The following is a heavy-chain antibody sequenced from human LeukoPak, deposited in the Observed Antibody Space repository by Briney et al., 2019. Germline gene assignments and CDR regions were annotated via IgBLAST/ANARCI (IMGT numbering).Heavy chain of an antibody. CDR3: ARRDGSSGYYSDYYYGMDV. D-gene: IGHD3-22*01. CDR2: INPSGGST. CDR1: GYTFTSYY. Sequence: GASVKVSCKASGYTFTSYYMHWVRQAPGQGLEWMGLINPSGGSTSYAQKFQGRVTMTRDTSTSTVYMELSSLRSEDTAVYYCARRDGSSGYYSDYYYGMDVWGQGTTVTVSS. J-gene: IGHJ6*02. V-gene: IGHV1-46*01.